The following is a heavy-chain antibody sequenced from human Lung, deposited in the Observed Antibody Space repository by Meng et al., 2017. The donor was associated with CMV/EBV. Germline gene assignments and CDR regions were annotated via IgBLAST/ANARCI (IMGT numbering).Heavy chain of an antibody. J-gene: IGHJ3*01. Sequence: ASVXVSCKASGYLFPGYYIHWVRQAPGQNLEWVGWIFPNNGGTKYARNFQGRVTMTRDTSISTAYLELSRLRSDDTAVYYCARALKLGTVAFDLWGQGTMVTVSS. CDR1: GYLFPGYY. CDR2: IFPNNGGT. D-gene: IGHD7-27*01. V-gene: IGHV1-2*02. CDR3: ARALKLGTVAFDL.